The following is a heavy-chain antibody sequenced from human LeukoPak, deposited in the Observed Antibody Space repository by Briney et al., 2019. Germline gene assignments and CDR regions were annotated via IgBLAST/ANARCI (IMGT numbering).Heavy chain of an antibody. CDR3: ARENYDYVWGSYPDY. Sequence: PGRSLRLSCAASGFTFSSYAMHWVRQAPGKGLEWVAVISYDGSNKYYADSVKGRFTISRDNSKNTLYLQMNSLRAEDTAVYYCARENYDYVWGSYPDYWGQGTLVTVSS. D-gene: IGHD3-16*02. CDR1: GFTFSSYA. V-gene: IGHV3-30-3*01. CDR2: ISYDGSNK. J-gene: IGHJ4*02.